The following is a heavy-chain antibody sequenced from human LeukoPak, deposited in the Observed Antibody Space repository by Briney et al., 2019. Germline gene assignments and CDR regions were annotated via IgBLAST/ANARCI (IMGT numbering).Heavy chain of an antibody. CDR2: INAGNGNT. CDR1: GYTFTSYA. Sequence: ASVKVSCKASGYTFTSYAMHWVRQAPGQRLEWMGWINAGNGNTKYSQKFQGRVTITRDTSASTAYVEPSSLRSEDTAVYYCARLGSSGWYYFDYWGQGTLVTVSS. V-gene: IGHV1-3*01. CDR3: ARLGSSGWYYFDY. D-gene: IGHD6-19*01. J-gene: IGHJ4*02.